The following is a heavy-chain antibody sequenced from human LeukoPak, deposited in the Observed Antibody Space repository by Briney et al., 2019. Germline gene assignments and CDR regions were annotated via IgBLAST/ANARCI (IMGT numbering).Heavy chain of an antibody. CDR1: GGSISSYY. Sequence: SETLSLTCTVSGGSISSYYWSWIRQPPGKGLEWIGYIYYSGSTNYNPSLKSRVTISVDTPKNQFSLKLTSVTASDSAVYYCASSNWLRDANFDSWGXGTLVTVSS. CDR3: ASSNWLRDANFDS. J-gene: IGHJ4*01. CDR2: IYYSGST. D-gene: IGHD6-13*01. V-gene: IGHV4-59*08.